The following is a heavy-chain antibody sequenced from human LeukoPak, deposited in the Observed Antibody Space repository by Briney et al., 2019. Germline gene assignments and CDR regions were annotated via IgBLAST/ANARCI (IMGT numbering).Heavy chain of an antibody. CDR2: IYYSGST. J-gene: IGHJ3*02. D-gene: IGHD3-22*01. Sequence: SETLSLTCTVSGGSISSSSYYWGCIRQPPGKGLEWIGSIYYSGSTYYNPSLKSRVTISVDTSKNQFSLKLSSVTAADTAVYYCARYYDSSGYYRDAFDIWGQGTMVTVSS. CDR3: ARYYDSSGYYRDAFDI. CDR1: GGSISSSSYY. V-gene: IGHV4-39*01.